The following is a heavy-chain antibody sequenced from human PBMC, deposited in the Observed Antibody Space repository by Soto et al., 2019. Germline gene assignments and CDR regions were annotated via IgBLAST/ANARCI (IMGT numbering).Heavy chain of an antibody. J-gene: IGHJ4*02. CDR1: GFTFSSYA. V-gene: IGHV3-23*01. CDR3: VRSAVASASLFDY. Sequence: TGGSLRLSCAASGFTFSSYAMSWVRQAPGKGLEWVSAISGSGGSTYYADSVKGRFTISRDNSKNTLYLQMNSLRAEDTAVYYCVRSAVASASLFDYWGQGTLVTVSS. D-gene: IGHD6-19*01. CDR2: ISGSGGST.